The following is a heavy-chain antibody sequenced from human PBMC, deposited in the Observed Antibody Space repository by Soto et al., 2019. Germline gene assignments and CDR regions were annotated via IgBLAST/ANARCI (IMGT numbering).Heavy chain of an antibody. CDR1: GFTFSSYG. D-gene: IGHD2-21*01. J-gene: IGHJ3*02. CDR2: ISYDGSNK. Sequence: QVQLVESGGGVVQPGRSLRLSCAASGFTFSSYGMHWVRQAPGKGLEWVAVISYDGSNKYYADSVKGRFTISRGNSKNPLYLQMNSMRAEDTAVYYCAKDRATVVIDAFDIWGQGTMVTVSS. CDR3: AKDRATVVIDAFDI. V-gene: IGHV3-30*18.